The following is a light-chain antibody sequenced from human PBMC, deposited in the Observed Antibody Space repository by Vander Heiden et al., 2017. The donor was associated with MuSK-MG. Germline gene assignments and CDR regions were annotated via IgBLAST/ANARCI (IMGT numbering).Light chain of an antibody. V-gene: IGKV3-11*01. CDR2: DAS. CDR1: QNINNY. CDR3: QQRRIGRPGER. Sequence: DIVLTQSPVTLSLSPGERATLSCRASQNINNYLAWYQQKPGQAPRLLIFDASNRATGIRARFSGSGCGTDFILTISSLEPEDFAVYFCQQRRIGRPGERFGQGTKVEIK. J-gene: IGKJ1*01.